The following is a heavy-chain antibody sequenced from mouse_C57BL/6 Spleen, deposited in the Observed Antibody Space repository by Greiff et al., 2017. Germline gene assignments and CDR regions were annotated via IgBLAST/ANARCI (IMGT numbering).Heavy chain of an antibody. CDR1: GYAFSSYW. CDR3: ARNHNYYAMDY. Sequence: QVHVKQSGAELVKPGASVKISCKASGYAFSSYWMNWVKQRPGKGLEWIGQIYPGDGDTNYNGKFKGKATLTADKSSSTAYMQLSSLTSEDSAVYFCARNHNYYAMDYWGQGTSVTVSS. CDR2: IYPGDGDT. J-gene: IGHJ4*01. V-gene: IGHV1-80*01. D-gene: IGHD6-1*01.